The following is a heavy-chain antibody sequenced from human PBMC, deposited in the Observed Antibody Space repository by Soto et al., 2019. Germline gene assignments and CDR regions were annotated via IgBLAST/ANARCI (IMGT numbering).Heavy chain of an antibody. CDR3: APRLPHYYDFWSGYSATVYPEMSNWLDP. CDR1: GFSLSTSGVG. J-gene: IGHJ5*02. V-gene: IGHV2-5*01. D-gene: IGHD3-3*01. CDR2: IYWNDDK. Sequence: SGPTLLNPTQTLTLTCTFSGFSLSTSGVGVGWIRQPPGKALEWLALIYWNDDKRYSPSLKSRLTITKDTSKNQVVLTMTNMDPVDTATYYCAPRLPHYYDFWSGYSATVYPEMSNWLDPWGQGTLVTVSS.